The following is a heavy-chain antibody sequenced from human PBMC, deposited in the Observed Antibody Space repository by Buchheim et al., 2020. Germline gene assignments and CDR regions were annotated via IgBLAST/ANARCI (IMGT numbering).Heavy chain of an antibody. J-gene: IGHJ4*02. D-gene: IGHD3-3*01. CDR2: ISYDGSNK. CDR1: GFTFSSYG. V-gene: IGHV3-30*18. CDR3: AKDLRATIFGGVIIYGVDY. Sequence: QVQLVESGGGVVQPGRSLRLSCAASGFTFSSYGMHWVRQAPGKGLKWVAVISYDGSNKYYADSVKGRFTISRDNSKNTLYLQMNSLRAEDTAVYYCAKDLRATIFGGVIIYGVDYWGQGTL.